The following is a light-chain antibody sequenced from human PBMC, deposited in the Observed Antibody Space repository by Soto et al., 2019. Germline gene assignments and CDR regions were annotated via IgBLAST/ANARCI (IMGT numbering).Light chain of an antibody. CDR1: QGISDY. Sequence: DLRMTQSPSSLSASVGDRITITCRASQGISDYLAWFQQQPGKAPKSLIYATSHLASGVPSRFRGSGAGTVFTLTISSLEPEDFATYYCQQCNLIPFSCGRGTKVDIK. J-gene: IGKJ3*01. CDR3: QQCNLIPFS. CDR2: ATS. V-gene: IGKV1-16*01.